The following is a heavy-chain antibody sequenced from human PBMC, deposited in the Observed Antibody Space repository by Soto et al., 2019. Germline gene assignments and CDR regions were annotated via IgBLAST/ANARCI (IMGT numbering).Heavy chain of an antibody. J-gene: IGHJ6*02. D-gene: IGHD6-13*01. CDR3: GRGPSPRAPAGGTPYYYAMDV. CDR2: MNPINGAT. V-gene: IGHV1-8*02. CDR1: GYDFTAYD. Sequence: ASVKVSCKASGYDFTAYDINWVRQASGQGLEWMGWMNPINGATGTARRFQGRVSLSRNTATGTAYLGLTSLRSDDTAVYYCGRGPSPRAPAGGTPYYYAMDVWGQGTTVTVSS.